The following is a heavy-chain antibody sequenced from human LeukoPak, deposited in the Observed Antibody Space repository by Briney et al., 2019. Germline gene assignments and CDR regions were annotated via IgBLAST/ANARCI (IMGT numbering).Heavy chain of an antibody. V-gene: IGHV4-59*08. CDR1: GGSISTYY. CDR3: ARMVIRAYCSGGGCYEHAFDI. D-gene: IGHD2-15*01. Sequence: SETLSLTCTVSGGSISTYYWSWIRQPPGKGLEWIGYIYYSGSTNYNPSLKSRVTISVDTSKIQFSLKLNSVTAADPAVYYCARMVIRAYCSGGGCYEHAFDIWGQGTVVTVSS. CDR2: IYYSGST. J-gene: IGHJ3*02.